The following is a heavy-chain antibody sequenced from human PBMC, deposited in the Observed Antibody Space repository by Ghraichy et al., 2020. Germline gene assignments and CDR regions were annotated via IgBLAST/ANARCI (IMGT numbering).Heavy chain of an antibody. Sequence: GGSLRLSCTASGFTFGDYAMSWFRQAPGKGLEWVGFIRSKAYGGKTEYAASVKGRFTISRDDSKSIAYLQMNSLKTEDTAVYYCTRGAYDYVWGSYRTDAFDIWGQGTMVTVSS. CDR2: IRSKAYGGKT. V-gene: IGHV3-49*03. J-gene: IGHJ3*02. CDR3: TRGAYDYVWGSYRTDAFDI. D-gene: IGHD3-16*02. CDR1: GFTFGDYA.